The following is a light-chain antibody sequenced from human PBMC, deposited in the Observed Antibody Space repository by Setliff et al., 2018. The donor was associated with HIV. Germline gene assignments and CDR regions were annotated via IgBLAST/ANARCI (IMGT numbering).Light chain of an antibody. CDR2: SHI. CDR1: SSNIGRRT. V-gene: IGLV1-40*01. J-gene: IGLJ1*01. CDR3: QSYDSSLSGYV. Sequence: QSVLTQPPSASGTPGQLVTISCSGSSSNIGRRTVNWYQQLPRTAPKVLIYSHINRPSGVPDRFSGSKSGASASLAITGLQAEDEADYYCQSYDSSLSGYVFGTGTKVTVL.